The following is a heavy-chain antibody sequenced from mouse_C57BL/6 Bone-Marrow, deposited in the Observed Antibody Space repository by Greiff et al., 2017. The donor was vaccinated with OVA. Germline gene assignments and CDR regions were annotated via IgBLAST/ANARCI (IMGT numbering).Heavy chain of an antibody. CDR2: FYPGSGSI. Sequence: QVQLQQSGAELVKPGASVKLSCKASGYTFTEYTIHWVKQRSGQGLEWIGWFYPGSGSIKYNEKFKDKATLTADKSSSTVYMELSRLTSEDSAVYFCARHEGRDGAYPYYAMDYWGQGTSVTVSS. CDR1: GYTFTEYT. V-gene: IGHV1-62-2*01. CDR3: ARHEGRDGAYPYYAMDY. D-gene: IGHD2-10*01. J-gene: IGHJ4*01.